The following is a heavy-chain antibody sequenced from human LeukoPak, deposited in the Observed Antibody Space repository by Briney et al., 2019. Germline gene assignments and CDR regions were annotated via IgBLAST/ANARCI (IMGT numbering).Heavy chain of an antibody. CDR1: GGSFSGYY. D-gene: IGHD6-6*01. CDR2: INHSGST. CDR3: ARVGHIAARL. Sequence: PSETLSLTCAVYGGSFSGYYWSWIRQPPGKGLEWIGEINHSGSTNYNPSLKSRVTISVDTSKNQFSLKLSSVTDADTAVYYCARVGHIAARLWGQGTLVTVSS. V-gene: IGHV4-34*01. J-gene: IGHJ4*02.